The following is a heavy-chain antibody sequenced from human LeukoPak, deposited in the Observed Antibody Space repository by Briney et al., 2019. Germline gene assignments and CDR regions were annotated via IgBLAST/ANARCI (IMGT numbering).Heavy chain of an antibody. J-gene: IGHJ4*02. CDR2: IYHRGTT. CDR3: AILSSTKVPADIFDY. D-gene: IGHD2-2*01. Sequence: PSETLSPTFAVSGYSLSSAYYRGCIRQPPGRGREWNGIIYHRGTTYYHPSLQSLVTISVDTSKNQFSLKLSSVTAADTAVYYCAILSSTKVPADIFDYWGQGTLVTVSS. V-gene: IGHV4-38-2*01. CDR1: GYSLSSAYY.